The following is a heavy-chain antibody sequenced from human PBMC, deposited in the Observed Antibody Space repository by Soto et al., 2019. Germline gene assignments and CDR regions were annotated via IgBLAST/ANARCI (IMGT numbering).Heavy chain of an antibody. CDR2: IYHSGST. CDR1: GGSISSGGYS. CDR3: ARGLGLIAARPSIWFDP. D-gene: IGHD6-6*01. Sequence: QLQLQESGSGLVKPSQTLSLTCAVSGGSISSGGYSWSWIRQPPGKGLEWIGYIYHSGSTYYNPSLKRRVTISVDRSKNQFSLKLSSVPAADTAVYYCARGLGLIAARPSIWFDPWGQGTLVTVSS. V-gene: IGHV4-30-2*01. J-gene: IGHJ5*02.